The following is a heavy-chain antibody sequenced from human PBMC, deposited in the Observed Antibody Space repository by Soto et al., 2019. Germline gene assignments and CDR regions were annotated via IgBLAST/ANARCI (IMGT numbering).Heavy chain of an antibody. Sequence: SETLSLTCTVSGGSISSYYWSWIRQPPGKGLEWIGYIYYSGSTNYNPSLKSRVTISVDTSKNQFSLKLSSVTAADTAVYYCARISRREGIRNNYLDYWGLGSLVTVSS. D-gene: IGHD3-3*02. CDR2: IYYSGST. CDR1: GGSISSYY. J-gene: IGHJ4*02. CDR3: ARISRREGIRNNYLDY. V-gene: IGHV4-59*01.